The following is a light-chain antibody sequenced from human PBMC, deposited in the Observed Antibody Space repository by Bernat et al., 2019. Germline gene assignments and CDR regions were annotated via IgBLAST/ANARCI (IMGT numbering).Light chain of an antibody. CDR2: SNN. Sequence: QSVLTQPPSASGTPGQRVTISCSGSSSNIGSNYVYCYQHLPGTAPKLLIYSNNQRPSGVPDRFSCSKSGTSASLAISGLRSEDEADYYCAAWDDSLSGWVFGGGTKLTVL. CDR1: SSNIGSNY. V-gene: IGLV1-47*02. J-gene: IGLJ3*02. CDR3: AAWDDSLSGWV.